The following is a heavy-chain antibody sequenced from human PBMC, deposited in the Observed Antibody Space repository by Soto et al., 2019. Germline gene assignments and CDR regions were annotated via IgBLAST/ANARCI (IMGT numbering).Heavy chain of an antibody. Sequence: SDTLSLTCAVDGGSFSGYYWSWIRQPPGKGLEWIGEINHSGSTNYNPSLKSRVTLSVDTSKNQFSLKLSSVTAADTAVYYCARARSGYDYRFSVFDYWGQGTLVTVS. D-gene: IGHD5-12*01. V-gene: IGHV4-34*01. CDR2: INHSGST. CDR3: ARARSGYDYRFSVFDY. J-gene: IGHJ4*02. CDR1: GGSFSGYY.